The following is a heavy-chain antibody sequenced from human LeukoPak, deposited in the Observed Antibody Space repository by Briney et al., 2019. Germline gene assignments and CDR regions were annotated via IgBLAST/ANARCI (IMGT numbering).Heavy chain of an antibody. J-gene: IGHJ5*02. CDR1: GFTFSSSA. CDR2: IWYDGSNK. Sequence: TGGSLRLSCAASGFTFSSSAMSWVRQAPGKGLEWVAVIWYDGSNKYYADSVKGRFTISRDNSKNTLYLQMNSLRAEDTAVYYCARDPDYGDYVGWFDPWGQGTLVTASS. V-gene: IGHV3-33*08. D-gene: IGHD4-17*01. CDR3: ARDPDYGDYVGWFDP.